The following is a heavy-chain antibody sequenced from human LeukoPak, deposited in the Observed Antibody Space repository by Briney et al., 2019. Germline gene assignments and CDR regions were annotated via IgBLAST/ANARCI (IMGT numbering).Heavy chain of an antibody. Sequence: ASVKVSCKASGGTFSSYAISWVRQAPGQGLEWMGWISTYNGNANYAQKLQGRITVTTDTSTNTAYMELRSLRSDDTAFYYCTRDPFGFGIDFWGQGTLVTVSS. V-gene: IGHV1-18*01. CDR2: ISTYNGNA. D-gene: IGHD3-10*01. CDR3: TRDPFGFGIDF. CDR1: GGTFSSYA. J-gene: IGHJ4*02.